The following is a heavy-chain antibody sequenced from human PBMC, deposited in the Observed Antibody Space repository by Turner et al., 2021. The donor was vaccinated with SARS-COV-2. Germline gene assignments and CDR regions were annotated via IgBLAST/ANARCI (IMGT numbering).Heavy chain of an antibody. CDR3: ARGPHPRGFDY. CDR1: GFTVSSNY. J-gene: IGHJ4*02. V-gene: IGHV3-53*02. D-gene: IGHD3-10*01. CDR2: IYSGGST. Sequence: EVELVETGGGLIQPGGSLRLSCAASGFTVSSNYMSWVRQAPGEGLEWVSVIYSGGSTYYADSVKGRFTISRDNSKNTLYLQMNSLRAEDTAVYYCARGPHPRGFDYWGQGTLVTVSS.